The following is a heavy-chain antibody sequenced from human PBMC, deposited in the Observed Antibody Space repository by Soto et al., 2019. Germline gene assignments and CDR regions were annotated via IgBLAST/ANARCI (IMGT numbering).Heavy chain of an antibody. V-gene: IGHV3-23*01. CDR3: AKDLIRGDGYVGFDY. CDR2: IYAGGGTT. CDR1: GFIFSNYA. J-gene: IGHJ4*02. Sequence: HPGGSLRLSCAASGFIFSNYAMFWVRQAPGKGLDWVSTIYAGGGTTHYAESVKGRFTISRDNSNNRLYLQLNNLRAEDTAVYFCAKDLIRGDGYVGFDYWGQGTLVTVSS. D-gene: IGHD3-10*01.